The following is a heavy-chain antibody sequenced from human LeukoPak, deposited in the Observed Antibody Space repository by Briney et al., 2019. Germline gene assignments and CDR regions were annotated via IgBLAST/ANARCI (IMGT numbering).Heavy chain of an antibody. CDR3: AKAVAARWLDP. V-gene: IGHV3-7*01. CDR1: GFTSSSYW. D-gene: IGHD6-19*01. Sequence: GGSPRLSSAASGFTSSSYWMSWVRQAPGKGLECVANIKEDGSEKNYVDSVKGRFTISRDNAKNSLYLQMNSLRAEDTAVYYCAKAVAARWLDPWGQGTLVIVSS. J-gene: IGHJ5*02. CDR2: IKEDGSEK.